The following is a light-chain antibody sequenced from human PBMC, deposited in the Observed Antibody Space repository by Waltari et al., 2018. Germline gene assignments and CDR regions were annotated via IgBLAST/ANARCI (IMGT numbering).Light chain of an antibody. CDR1: HSNVGSNV. CDR3: AAWDDRPSGRWV. J-gene: IGLJ3*02. CDR2: RND. Sequence: QSVLTQPPSASGTPGQRVTIPCSGTHSNVGSNVVNWYQQFPGTAPKLLIYRNDKRPSGVPDRFSGSKSGTSASLAISGLQSEDEADYFCAAWDDRPSGRWVFGGGTKVTVL. V-gene: IGLV1-44*01.